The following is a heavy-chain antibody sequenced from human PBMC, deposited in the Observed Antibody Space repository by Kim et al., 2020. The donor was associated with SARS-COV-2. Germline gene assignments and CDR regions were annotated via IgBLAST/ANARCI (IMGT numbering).Heavy chain of an antibody. V-gene: IGHV3-30*04. J-gene: IGHJ1*01. D-gene: IGHD2-15*01. Sequence: GGSLRLSCAASGFIFSTSAIHWVRQAPGKGLEWVAVASYDGSSQFYADSVKGRFTISRDNSKNTVFLQMNSLRSEDTAVYYCARGAGSGTTGYCYHWDQG. CDR3: ARGAGSGTTGYCYH. CDR2: ASYDGSSQ. CDR1: GFIFSTSA.